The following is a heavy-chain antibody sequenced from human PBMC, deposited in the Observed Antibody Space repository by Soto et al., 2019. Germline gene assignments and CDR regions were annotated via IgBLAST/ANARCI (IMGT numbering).Heavy chain of an antibody. V-gene: IGHV3-23*01. CDR1: GFTFSSYA. J-gene: IGHJ1*01. D-gene: IGHD3-22*01. Sequence: GGSLRLSCAASGFTFSSYAMSWVRQAPGKGLEWVSAISGSGGSTYYADSVKGRFTISRDNSKNTLYLQMNSLRAEDTAVYYCAKVNSSGYYYPSYFQHWGQGTLVTVSS. CDR2: ISGSGGST. CDR3: AKVNSSGYYYPSYFQH.